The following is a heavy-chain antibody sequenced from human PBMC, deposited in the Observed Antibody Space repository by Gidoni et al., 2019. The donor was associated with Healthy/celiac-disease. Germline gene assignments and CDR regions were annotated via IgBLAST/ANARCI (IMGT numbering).Heavy chain of an antibody. J-gene: IGHJ4*02. CDR2: ISSSGSTI. CDR3: ARHQGYYDSSGYSTPLTSPLDY. V-gene: IGHV3-11*01. Sequence: QVQLVESGGGLVKPGGSLRLSCAASGFTFSDYYMSWIRQAPGKGLEWVSYISSSGSTIYYADSVKGRFTISRDNAKNSLYLQMNSLRAEDTAVYYCARHQGYYDSSGYSTPLTSPLDYWGQGTLVTVSS. D-gene: IGHD3-22*01. CDR1: GFTFSDYY.